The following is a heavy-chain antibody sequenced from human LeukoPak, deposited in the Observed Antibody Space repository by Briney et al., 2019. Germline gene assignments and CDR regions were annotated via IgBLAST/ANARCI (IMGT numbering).Heavy chain of an antibody. D-gene: IGHD3-22*01. Sequence: GESLKISCKGSGYSFTSYWIGWVRQMPGKGLEWMGIIYPGDSDTRYSPSFQGQVTISADKSISTAYLQWSSLKASDTAMYYCARPPYDSSGYYTLGYWGQGTLVTVSS. CDR1: GYSFTSYW. CDR3: ARPPYDSSGYYTLGY. V-gene: IGHV5-51*01. CDR2: IYPGDSDT. J-gene: IGHJ4*02.